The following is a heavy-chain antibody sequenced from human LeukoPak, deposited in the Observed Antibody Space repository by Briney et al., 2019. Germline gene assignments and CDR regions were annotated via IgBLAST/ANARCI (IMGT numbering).Heavy chain of an antibody. J-gene: IGHJ5*02. CDR3: ARVGGDYYDSSGYYPPIDP. CDR1: GGSISSGDYY. Sequence: PSETLSLTCTVSGGSISSGDYYWSWIRQPPGKGLEWIGYIYYSGSTYYNPSLKSRCTISVDTSKNHFSLKLSSVTAADTAVYYCARVGGDYYDSSGYYPPIDPWGQGTLVTVSS. V-gene: IGHV4-30-4*08. D-gene: IGHD3-22*01. CDR2: IYYSGST.